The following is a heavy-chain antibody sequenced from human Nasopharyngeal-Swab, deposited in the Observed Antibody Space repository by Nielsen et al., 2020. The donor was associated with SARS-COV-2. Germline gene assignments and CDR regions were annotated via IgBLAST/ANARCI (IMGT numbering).Heavy chain of an antibody. CDR2: IDPSDSYT. Sequence: RQALGKGLQWMGRIDPSDSYTKYSPSFEGHVTFAADKSIGTVYLQWSSLRASDTAMYYCARLPYSSTSYYALDSWGQGTLVTVSS. CDR3: ARLPYSSTSYYALDS. V-gene: IGHV5-10-1*01. D-gene: IGHD2-2*01. J-gene: IGHJ5*01.